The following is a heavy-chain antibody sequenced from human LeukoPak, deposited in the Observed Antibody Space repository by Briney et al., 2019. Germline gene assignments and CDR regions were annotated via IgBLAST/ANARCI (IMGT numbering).Heavy chain of an antibody. CDR2: IYYSGST. CDR1: GGSISNYY. J-gene: IGHJ4*02. D-gene: IGHD2-21*02. CDR3: ARSGSKVMTAINF. V-gene: IGHV4-59*01. Sequence: SETLSLTCAVSGGSISNYYWSWIRQPPGKGLEWIGYIYYSGSTNYNPSLKSRVTISVDTSNNQFSLKLSSVTAADTAVYYCARSGSKVMTAINFWGQGTLVTVSS.